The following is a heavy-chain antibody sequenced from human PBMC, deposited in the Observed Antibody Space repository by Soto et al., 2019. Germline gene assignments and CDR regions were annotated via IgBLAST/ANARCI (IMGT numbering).Heavy chain of an antibody. J-gene: IGHJ4*02. Sequence: EVQLLESGGGLVQPGGSLRLSCAASGFTFNNCAMRWVRQAPGKGLEWVSVSSGTGVNRYYADSVKGRFTISRDSSQNTLYLQMNSLRVEDTAIYYCAKSELGAVTAIDFWGQGTLVTVSS. CDR2: SSGTGVNR. D-gene: IGHD2-21*02. CDR1: GFTFNNCA. V-gene: IGHV3-23*01. CDR3: AKSELGAVTAIDF.